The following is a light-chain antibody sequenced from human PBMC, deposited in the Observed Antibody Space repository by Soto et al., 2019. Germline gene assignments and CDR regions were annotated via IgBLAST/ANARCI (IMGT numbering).Light chain of an antibody. CDR3: QPYNNWPRT. V-gene: IGKV3-15*01. CDR1: QSVSND. CDR2: GAS. Sequence: EIVMTQSPATLSVSPGERATLSCRASQSVSNDLAWYQQKPGQAPRLLIYGASTRATGIPARFSGSGSGTEFTLTISSLQSEDFAVYYCQPYNNWPRTFGQGTKVEIK. J-gene: IGKJ1*01.